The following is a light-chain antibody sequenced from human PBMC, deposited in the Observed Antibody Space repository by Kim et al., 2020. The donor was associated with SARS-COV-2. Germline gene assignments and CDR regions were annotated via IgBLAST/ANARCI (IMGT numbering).Light chain of an antibody. J-gene: IGKJ2*01. CDR1: ESISSW. CDR3: QQHNTYSS. V-gene: IGKV1-5*03. CDR2: HVF. Sequence: DIQMTQSPSTLSASVGDRVTITCRASESISSWLAWYQQKPGKAPKLLIYHVFILQSGVPSRFSGSGSGTEFTLTISSLQPDDFATYYCQQHNTYSSFGQGTKLEIK.